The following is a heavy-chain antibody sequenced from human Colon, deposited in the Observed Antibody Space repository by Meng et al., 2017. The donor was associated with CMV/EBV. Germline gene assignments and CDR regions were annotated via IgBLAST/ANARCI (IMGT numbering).Heavy chain of an antibody. Sequence: QVVESGGGLVQPGGSLSLSCAASGFTVSSTHMSWVRQAPGKGLEWVSVIYSGGSTFYADSVKGRFTISRDNSKNTLYLQMNSLSAEDTAVYYCARGYSGTSSWGQGTLVTVSS. J-gene: IGHJ4*02. CDR2: IYSGGST. V-gene: IGHV3-66*01. D-gene: IGHD1-26*01. CDR1: GFTVSSTH. CDR3: ARGYSGTSS.